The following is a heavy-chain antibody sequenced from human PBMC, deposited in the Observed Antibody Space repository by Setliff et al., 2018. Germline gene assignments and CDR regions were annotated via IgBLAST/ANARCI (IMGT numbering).Heavy chain of an antibody. D-gene: IGHD2-21*01. CDR1: DDSFYSSSYY. CDR2: ISYDGAT. Sequence: PSETLSLTCSVSDDSFYSSSYYWAWIRQPPGRGLEWIGSISYDGATNYNPSLKSRVTMSVDKSKNQFSLKLTSVTAADTAVYYCARGLEGEDYFYYMDVWGKGNTVTVSS. CDR3: ARGLEGEDYFYYMDV. J-gene: IGHJ6*03. V-gene: IGHV4-39*07.